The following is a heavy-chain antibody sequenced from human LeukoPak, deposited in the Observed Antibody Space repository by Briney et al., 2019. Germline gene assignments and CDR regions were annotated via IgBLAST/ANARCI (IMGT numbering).Heavy chain of an antibody. CDR2: IYPGDSDT. J-gene: IGHJ4*02. D-gene: IGHD1-26*01. Sequence: GESLKISCKGSGYSFTTYWIAWVRQMPGKGLEWMGVIYPGDSDTRYSPSFQGQVTLSTDKSISTAYLQWSSLKASDTAIYYCARALVGAATLSYWGQGTLVTVSS. CDR1: GYSFTTYW. CDR3: ARALVGAATLSY. V-gene: IGHV5-51*01.